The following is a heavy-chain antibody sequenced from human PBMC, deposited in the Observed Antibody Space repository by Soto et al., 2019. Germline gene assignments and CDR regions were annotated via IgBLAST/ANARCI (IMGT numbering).Heavy chain of an antibody. CDR3: ERYREGGATSYYFDY. D-gene: IGHD1-26*01. CDR1: GFTFSSYS. V-gene: IGHV3-21*01. Sequence: PGGSLRLSCAASGFTFSSYSMNWVRQAPGKGLEWVSSISSSSSYIYYADSVKGRFTISRDNAKNSLYLQMNSLRAEDTAVYYCERYREGGATSYYFDYWGQGTLVTVYS. CDR2: ISSSSSYI. J-gene: IGHJ4*02.